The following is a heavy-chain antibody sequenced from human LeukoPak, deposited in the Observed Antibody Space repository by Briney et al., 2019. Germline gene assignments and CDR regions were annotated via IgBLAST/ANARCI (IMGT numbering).Heavy chain of an antibody. D-gene: IGHD3-10*01. Sequence: GGSLRLSCAASGFTVSAYAMAWVRQAPGKGLEWVSTIYDDNTYYADSVKGRFAISTDNSKNTLYLQMNSLRVEDTAVYFCAARKVRGVWFYLDYWGQGTLVTVS. CDR2: IYDDNT. J-gene: IGHJ4*02. CDR3: AARKVRGVWFYLDY. V-gene: IGHV3-23*01. CDR1: GFTVSAYA.